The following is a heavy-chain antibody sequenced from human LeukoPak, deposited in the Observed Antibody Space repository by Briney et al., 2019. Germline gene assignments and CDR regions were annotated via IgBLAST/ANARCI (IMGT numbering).Heavy chain of an antibody. Sequence: ASVKVSCKAFGYTFTSYYMHWVRQAPGQGLEWMGIINPSGGSTTYAQKFLGRVTMTRDTSTSTVYMELSSLRSEETAVYYCARGRAVGVRAGFDYWGQGTLVTVSS. D-gene: IGHD1-26*01. CDR1: GYTFTSYY. CDR3: ARGRAVGVRAGFDY. V-gene: IGHV1-46*03. J-gene: IGHJ4*02. CDR2: INPSGGST.